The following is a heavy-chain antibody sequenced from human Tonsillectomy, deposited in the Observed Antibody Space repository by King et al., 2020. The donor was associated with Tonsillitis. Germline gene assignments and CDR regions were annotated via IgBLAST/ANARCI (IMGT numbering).Heavy chain of an antibody. V-gene: IGHV1-2*02. D-gene: IGHD1-26*01. CDR1: GYSFTGYH. Sequence: QLVQSGAEVKKPGASVTVSCKSSGYSFTGYHIHWVRQAPGQGLEWRGGINSNSCGTNYAQKFQGRVTMTRDKSSSTAYMELCSLRSDDTAVYYCARDRRIGWELLHFSDYWGQGTLVTVSS. J-gene: IGHJ4*02. CDR2: INSNSCGT. CDR3: ARDRRIGWELLHFSDY.